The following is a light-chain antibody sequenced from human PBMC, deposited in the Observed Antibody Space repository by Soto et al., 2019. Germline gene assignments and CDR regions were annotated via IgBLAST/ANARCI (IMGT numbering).Light chain of an antibody. CDR1: SSDVGGYHY. CDR2: DVT. CDR3: SSYTSSSTLVV. Sequence: QSALTQPASVSGSPGQPITISCSGTSSDVGGYHYVSWYQQHPGKVPKLVIYDVTNRPSGVSNRFSGSKSGNTASLTISGLQAEDEADYYCSSYTSSSTLVVFGGGTQLTVL. J-gene: IGLJ2*01. V-gene: IGLV2-14*03.